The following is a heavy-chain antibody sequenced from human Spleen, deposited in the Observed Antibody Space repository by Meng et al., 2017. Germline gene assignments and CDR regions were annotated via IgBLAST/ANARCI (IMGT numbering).Heavy chain of an antibody. CDR2: IWYDGSNK. CDR3: ARSRLDY. J-gene: IGHJ4*02. Sequence: WVRQAPGKGLEWVAVIWYDGSNKYYADSVKGRFTISRDNSKNTLYLQMNSLRAEDTAVYYCARSRLDYWGQGTLVTVSS. V-gene: IGHV3-33*01.